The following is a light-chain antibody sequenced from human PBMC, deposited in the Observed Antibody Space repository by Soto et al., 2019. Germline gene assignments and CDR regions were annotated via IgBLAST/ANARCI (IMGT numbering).Light chain of an antibody. V-gene: IGLV2-8*01. CDR2: DVS. Sequence: QSALTQPPSASGSPGQSVTISCTGTSSDIGGYNFVSWYQHHPGKAPKLMIYDVSKRPSGVADRFSGSKSGNTASLTVSGHQAEDEAADYGGSYAGINNLIFGGGTKLTVL. CDR1: SSDIGGYNF. J-gene: IGLJ2*01. CDR3: GSYAGINNLI.